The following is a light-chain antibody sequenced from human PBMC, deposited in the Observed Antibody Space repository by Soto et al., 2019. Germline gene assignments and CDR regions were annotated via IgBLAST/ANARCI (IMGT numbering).Light chain of an antibody. V-gene: IGKV3-20*01. CDR3: QQYGSSPYT. CDR1: QSVRNSY. CDR2: GAS. J-gene: IGKJ2*01. Sequence: EIVLTQSPGTLSLAPGERATLSCRARQSVRNSYLAWYQQKPSQAPRLLIYGASGRATGIPDRFSGSGSGPDFTLTISRLEPEDFAVYYCQQYGSSPYTFGQGTKLEI.